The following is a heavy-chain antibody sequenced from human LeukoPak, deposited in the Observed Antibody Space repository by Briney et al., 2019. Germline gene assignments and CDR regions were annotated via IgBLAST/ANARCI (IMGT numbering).Heavy chain of an antibody. J-gene: IGHJ4*02. CDR2: IYPGDSDT. D-gene: IGHD3-10*01. CDR3: ARLCYYGSGILDY. V-gene: IGHV5-51*01. Sequence: GESLKISCNGPGYSFTSYWIGWARQMPGKGLEGMGIIYPGDSDTRYSPSFQGKAIISADKSISTAYLQWSSLKASDTDMYYCARLCYYGSGILDYWGQGTLVTVSS. CDR1: GYSFTSYW.